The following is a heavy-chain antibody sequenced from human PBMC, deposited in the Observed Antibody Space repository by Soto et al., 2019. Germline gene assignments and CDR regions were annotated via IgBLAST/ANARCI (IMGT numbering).Heavy chain of an antibody. CDR1: GGTFSSYA. CDR3: ASAWGPSYYSGMGV. V-gene: IGHV1-69*12. Sequence: QVQLVQSGAEVKKPGSSVKVSCKASGGTFSSYAISWVRQAPGQGLEWMGGIIPIFGTADYAQKVQGRVAITADASTRTAYMELSSRRSEDTAVYYCASAWGPSYYSGMGVWGQGTTVTVSS. D-gene: IGHD3-16*01. J-gene: IGHJ6*01. CDR2: IIPIFGTA.